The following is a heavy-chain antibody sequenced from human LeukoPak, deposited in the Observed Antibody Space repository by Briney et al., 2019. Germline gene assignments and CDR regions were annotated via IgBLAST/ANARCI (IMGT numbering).Heavy chain of an antibody. Sequence: GGSLRLSCAASGFTFSNYEMNWVRQAPGKGLEWVSYISSSGSTTYYADSVKGRFTISRDNAKNSLYLQMNSLRAEDTAVYYCARGYCSGGSFYFDYWGQGTLVALSS. D-gene: IGHD2-15*01. CDR2: ISSSGSTT. V-gene: IGHV3-48*03. CDR3: ARGYCSGGSFYFDY. J-gene: IGHJ4*02. CDR1: GFTFSNYE.